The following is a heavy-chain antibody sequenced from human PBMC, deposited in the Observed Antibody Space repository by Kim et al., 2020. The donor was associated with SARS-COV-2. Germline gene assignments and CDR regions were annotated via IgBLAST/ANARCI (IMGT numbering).Heavy chain of an antibody. CDR2: IYYSGST. CDR1: GGSISSGGYY. J-gene: IGHJ4*02. D-gene: IGHD3-9*01. V-gene: IGHV4-31*03. CDR3: ARESRGLTGYYLFDY. Sequence: SETLSLTCTVSGGSISSGGYYWSWIRQHPGKGLEWIGYIYYSGSTYYNPSLKSRVTISVDTSKNQFSLKLSSVTAADTAVYYCARESRGLTGYYLFDYWGQGTLVTVSS.